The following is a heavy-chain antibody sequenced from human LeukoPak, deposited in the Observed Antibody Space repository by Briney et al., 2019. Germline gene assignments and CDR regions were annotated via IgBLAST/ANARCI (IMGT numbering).Heavy chain of an antibody. CDR3: AKELSATPRAAVQTGDAFDV. CDR1: GFTFNRYG. J-gene: IGHJ3*01. V-gene: IGHV3-30*18. CDR2: ISFDGKIS. Sequence: GGSLRLSCAASGFTFNRYGMHWVRQAPCKGLEWVAVISFDGKISYYADSVKGRFIISRDNSKNTLDLQMNSLRPEDTAGYYCAKELSATPRAAVQTGDAFDVWGQGTMVTVSS. D-gene: IGHD7-27*01.